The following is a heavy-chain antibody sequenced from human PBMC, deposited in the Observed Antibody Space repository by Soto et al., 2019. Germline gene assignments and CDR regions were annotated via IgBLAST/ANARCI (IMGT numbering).Heavy chain of an antibody. J-gene: IGHJ4*02. V-gene: IGHV1-18*03. CDR3: ARGNSPESFFDY. CDR2: ISIYNGNT. Sequence: GASVKVSCKASGYTFASHGLSWVRQAPGQGLEWMGWISIYNGNTNYAEKVQGRVTMTADTATSRAYMELRSLRSDDMAVYYFARGNSPESFFDYWGQGTLVTVSS. D-gene: IGHD3-10*01. CDR1: GYTFASHG.